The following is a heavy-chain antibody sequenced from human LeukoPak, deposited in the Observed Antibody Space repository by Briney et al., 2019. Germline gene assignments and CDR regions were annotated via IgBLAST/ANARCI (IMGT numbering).Heavy chain of an antibody. V-gene: IGHV3-21*01. D-gene: IGHD5-12*01. J-gene: IGHJ3*02. CDR2: ISSSRTYI. CDR3: ARVGIVATGYAFDI. CDR1: GFTFSSYS. Sequence: GGSLRLSCAASGFTFSSYSMNWVRQAPGKGLEWVSSISSSRTYIYYADSVKGRLTISRDNAKNSLYLQMNSLRVEDTAVYYCARVGIVATGYAFDIWGQGTMVTVSS.